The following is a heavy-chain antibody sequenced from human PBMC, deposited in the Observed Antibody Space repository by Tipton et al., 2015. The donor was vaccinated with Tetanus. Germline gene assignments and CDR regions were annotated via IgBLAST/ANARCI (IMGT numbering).Heavy chain of an antibody. D-gene: IGHD6-19*01. V-gene: IGHV4-59*01. CDR1: GGSISSFY. CDR3: ARIGWLQQNKPAFDI. Sequence: PGLVKPSETLSLSCTVSGGSISSFYWSWIRQSPGRGLEWIGYVHYSGSTNYSPSLRSRVTLSVDTSKNQFSLKLSSVTAADTAVYYCARIGWLQQNKPAFDIWGQGTVVSVSS. J-gene: IGHJ3*02. CDR2: VHYSGST.